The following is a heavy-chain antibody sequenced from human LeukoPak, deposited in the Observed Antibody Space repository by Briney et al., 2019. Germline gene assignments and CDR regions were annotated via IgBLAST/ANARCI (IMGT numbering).Heavy chain of an antibody. Sequence: SETLSLTCAVYGGSFSGYYWSWIRQPPGKGLEWIGSIYYSGSTYYNPSLKSRVTISVDTSKNQFSLKLSSVTAADTAVYYCARHYYDSSGYYRTSYFDYWGQGTLVTVSS. D-gene: IGHD3-22*01. CDR2: IYYSGST. CDR3: ARHYYDSSGYYRTSYFDY. CDR1: GGSFSGYY. V-gene: IGHV4-34*01. J-gene: IGHJ4*02.